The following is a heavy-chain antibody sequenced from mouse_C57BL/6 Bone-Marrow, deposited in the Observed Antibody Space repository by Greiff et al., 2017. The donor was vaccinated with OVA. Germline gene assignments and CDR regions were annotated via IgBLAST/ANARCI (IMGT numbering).Heavy chain of an antibody. J-gene: IGHJ1*03. CDR2: ISSGGDYI. V-gene: IGHV5S21*01. CDR1: GLTFSSYA. CDR3: ARDRGYYGSSYDWYFEV. D-gene: IGHD1-1*01. Sequence: EVKLEESGEGLVKPGGSLKLSCAASGLTFSSYAMSWVRQTPEKRLEWVAYISSGGDYISYADTVKGRFTISRVNARKTLYLQMSSLKSESTAMYYCARDRGYYGSSYDWYFEVWGTGTTVTVSS.